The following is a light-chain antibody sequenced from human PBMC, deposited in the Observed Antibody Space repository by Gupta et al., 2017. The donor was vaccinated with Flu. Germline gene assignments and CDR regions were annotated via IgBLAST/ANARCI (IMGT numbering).Light chain of an antibody. CDR3: QQYDSYPWT. CDR1: QSISDW. CDR2: KAS. J-gene: IGKJ1*01. V-gene: IGKV1-5*03. Sequence: PSTLSASLGDRVTIPCRASQSISDWLTWYQQKPGTAPKLLIYKASTLESGVPSRFSGSGSGTEFTLTINNLQPDDFATYFCQQYDSYPWTYGQGTKVEIK.